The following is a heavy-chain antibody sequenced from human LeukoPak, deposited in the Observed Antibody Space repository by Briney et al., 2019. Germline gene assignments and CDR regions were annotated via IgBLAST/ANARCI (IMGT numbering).Heavy chain of an antibody. Sequence: ASVKPSCKASGYTFTSYGISWVRQAPGQGLEWMGWISANNNNTDNVQKLQGRVTMTTDTSTSTAYMELRSLRSDDTAVYYCARALYHTFDYWGQGTLVTVSS. V-gene: IGHV1-18*01. CDR1: GYTFTSYG. CDR3: ARALYHTFDY. CDR2: ISANNNNT. J-gene: IGHJ4*02. D-gene: IGHD2-2*01.